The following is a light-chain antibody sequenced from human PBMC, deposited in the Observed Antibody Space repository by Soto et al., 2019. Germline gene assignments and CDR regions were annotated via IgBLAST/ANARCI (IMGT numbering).Light chain of an antibody. Sequence: IQLTQSPSSLSASVGDRVTITCRASQGISSYLAWYQQKPGKAPKFLIYAASTLQRGVPSRFSGSGSGTDFNLTIRSLQPEDFATYFCQQLNSYPPTFGQGTELEIK. J-gene: IGKJ2*01. CDR3: QQLNSYPPT. CDR1: QGISSY. V-gene: IGKV1-9*01. CDR2: AAS.